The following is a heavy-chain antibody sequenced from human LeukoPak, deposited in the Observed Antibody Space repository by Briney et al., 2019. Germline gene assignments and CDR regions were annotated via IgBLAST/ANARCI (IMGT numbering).Heavy chain of an antibody. CDR2: ISWNSGSI. V-gene: IGHV3-9*01. Sequence: GRSLRLSCAASEFTFDDYAMHWVRQAPGKGLEWVSGISWNSGSIGYADSVKGRFTISRDNAKNSLYLQMNSLRAEDTASYYCAKDKRYCSSTSCYGLWYFDLWGRGTLVTVSS. J-gene: IGHJ2*01. CDR3: AKDKRYCSSTSCYGLWYFDL. D-gene: IGHD2-2*01. CDR1: EFTFDDYA.